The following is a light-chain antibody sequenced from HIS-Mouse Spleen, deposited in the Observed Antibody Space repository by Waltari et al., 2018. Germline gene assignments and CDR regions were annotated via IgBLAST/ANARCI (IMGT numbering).Light chain of an antibody. J-gene: IGKJ2*01. CDR2: WAS. Sequence: DIVMTQHPESLAVSLGERATINCKSTQSVLYSSNNKNYLAWYQQKPGQPPKLLIYWASTRESGVPDRFSGSGSGTDFTLTISSLQAEDVAVYYCQQYYSTPYTFGQGTKLEIK. V-gene: IGKV4-1*01. CDR3: QQYYSTPYT. CDR1: QSVLYSSNNKNY.